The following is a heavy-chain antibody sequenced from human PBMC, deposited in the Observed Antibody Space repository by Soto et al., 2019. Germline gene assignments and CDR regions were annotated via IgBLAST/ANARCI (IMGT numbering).Heavy chain of an antibody. V-gene: IGHV4-39*01. CDR2: MYYIESS. CDR1: GGSISSRTFW. J-gene: IGHJ4*02. Sequence: QLQLQESGPGLVKPSETLSLTCSVSGGSISSRTFWWAWIRQPPGKGLEWIGDMYYIESSYFSPYFKSRVTLSADTFNNQLTMKLNSVTAADTAVYYCARHPRDDYNDGVTGIFDYFGQGSLGT. D-gene: IGHD4-4*01. CDR3: ARHPRDDYNDGVTGIFDY.